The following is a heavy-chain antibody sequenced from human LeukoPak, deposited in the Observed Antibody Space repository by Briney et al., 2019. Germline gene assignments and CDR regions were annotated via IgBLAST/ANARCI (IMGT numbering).Heavy chain of an antibody. D-gene: IGHD5-18*01. Sequence: PGRSLRLSCAASGFTFSTYVIHWVRQAPGKGLEWVALIWHDGSNKYYGDSVKGRFTISRDNSKNTLYLQMDSLRDEDTAVYYCARDRGYTYGHPLDYWGQGTLVTVSS. CDR3: ARDRGYTYGHPLDY. CDR2: IWHDGSNK. CDR1: GFTFSTYV. V-gene: IGHV3-33*01. J-gene: IGHJ4*02.